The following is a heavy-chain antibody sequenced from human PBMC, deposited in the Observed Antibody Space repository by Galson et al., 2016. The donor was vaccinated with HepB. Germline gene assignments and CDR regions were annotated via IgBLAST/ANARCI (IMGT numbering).Heavy chain of an antibody. Sequence: SLRLSCAASGFTFRSYGMHWVRQAPGKGLEWVAVIWYDGSNKNYTDSVKGRFTISRDNSKNTLYLQMNSLRAEDTAVYYCAKDGWFGERDYYYYGMDVWGQGTTVTVSS. D-gene: IGHD3-10*01. CDR3: AKDGWFGERDYYYYGMDV. CDR2: IWYDGSNK. J-gene: IGHJ6*02. CDR1: GFTFRSYG. V-gene: IGHV3-33*06.